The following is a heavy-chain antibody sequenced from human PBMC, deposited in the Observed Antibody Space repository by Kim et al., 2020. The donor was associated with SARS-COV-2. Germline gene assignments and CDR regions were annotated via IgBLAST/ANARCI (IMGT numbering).Heavy chain of an antibody. CDR3: ARATFYDFWSGNAFDI. D-gene: IGHD3-3*01. V-gene: IGHV4-31*03. J-gene: IGHJ3*02. CDR1: GGSINSGGYY. CDR2: IYYSGST. Sequence: SETLSLTCTVSGGSINSGGYYWSWIRQHPGKGLEWIGYIYYSGSTYYNPSLKSRVTISVDTSKNQFSLKLSSVTAADTAVYYCARATFYDFWSGNAFDIWGQGTMVTVSS.